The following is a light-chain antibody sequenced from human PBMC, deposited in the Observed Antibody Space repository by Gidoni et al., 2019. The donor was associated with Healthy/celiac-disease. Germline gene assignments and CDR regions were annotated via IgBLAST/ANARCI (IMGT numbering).Light chain of an antibody. V-gene: IGKV1-39*01. CDR3: QQSYSTPH. CDR2: AAS. CDR1: QSISRD. J-gene: IGKJ4*01. Sequence: DIQMTQSPSSLSASVGDRVTITCRASQSISRDLNWYQQKPGKAPKLLIYAASSLQSGVPSRFSGSGSGTDFTLTISSLQPEDFATYYCQQSYSTPHFGGGTKVEIK.